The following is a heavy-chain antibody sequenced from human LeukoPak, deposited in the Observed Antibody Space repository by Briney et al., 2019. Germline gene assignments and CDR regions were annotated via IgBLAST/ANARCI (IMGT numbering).Heavy chain of an antibody. CDR3: AKDGLGGRSSGWYTPIHYYYYMDV. Sequence: GGSLRLSCAASGCTFSSNGMSWVRQAPGKGLEWVSAISGSGGSTYYADSVKGRFTIFRENSKNTLYLQMNSLRAEDTAVYYCAKDGLGGRSSGWYTPIHYYYYMDVWGKGTTVTISS. J-gene: IGHJ6*03. V-gene: IGHV3-23*01. CDR2: ISGSGGST. CDR1: GCTFSSNG. D-gene: IGHD6-19*01.